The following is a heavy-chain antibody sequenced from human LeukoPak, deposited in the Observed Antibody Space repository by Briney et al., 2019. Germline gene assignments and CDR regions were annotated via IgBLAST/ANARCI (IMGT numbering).Heavy chain of an antibody. CDR3: ARVVSRKYANGYNWFDP. CDR1: GYTFTSYD. V-gene: IGHV1-8*01. CDR2: MNPNSGNT. J-gene: IGHJ5*02. Sequence: ASVKVSCKASGYTFTSYDINWVRQATGQGLEWMGWMNPNSGNTGYAQKFQGRVTMTRNTSISTAYMELSSLRSEDTAVYYCARVVSRKYANGYNWFDPWGQGTLVTVSS. D-gene: IGHD5/OR15-5a*01.